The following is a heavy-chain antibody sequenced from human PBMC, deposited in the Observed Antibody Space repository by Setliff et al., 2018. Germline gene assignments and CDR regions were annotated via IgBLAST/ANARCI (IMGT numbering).Heavy chain of an antibody. D-gene: IGHD3-22*01. J-gene: IGHJ6*03. Sequence: ASVKVSCKASGDSFNNYAISWVRQAPGQGLEWMGGIIPMFGTPGYAQKFQDRVTIITDESTSTAFMQLSSLRSEDTAVYYCVREGVDSRSSTDYRYYMDVWGKGTTVTVS. V-gene: IGHV1-69*05. CDR2: IIPMFGTP. CDR1: GDSFNNYA. CDR3: VREGVDSRSSTDYRYYMDV.